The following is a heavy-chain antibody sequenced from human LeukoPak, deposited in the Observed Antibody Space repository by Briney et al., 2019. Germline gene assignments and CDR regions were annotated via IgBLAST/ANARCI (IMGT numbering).Heavy chain of an antibody. CDR1: AFSLSAYN. CDR3: VRDRGTYRPIDY. V-gene: IGHV3-21*04. Sequence: GGSLRLSCAASAFSLSAYNMNWVRQAPGKGLEWVSSISYTGTYIYYADSVKGRFTISRDNAQNSLYPQMNSLRAEDTAIYYCVRDRGTYRPIDYWGQGTLVTVSS. J-gene: IGHJ4*02. D-gene: IGHD1-26*01. CDR2: ISYTGTYI.